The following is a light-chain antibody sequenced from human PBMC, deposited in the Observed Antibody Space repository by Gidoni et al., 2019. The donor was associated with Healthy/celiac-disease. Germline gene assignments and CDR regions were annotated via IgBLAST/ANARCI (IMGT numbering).Light chain of an antibody. CDR1: QSLLHSNGYNY. CDR3: MQAIQTPFT. V-gene: IGKV2-28*01. J-gene: IGKJ3*01. CDR2: LGA. Sequence: DIVMTQSPLSLPVTPGEPASISCRSSQSLLHSNGYNYLDWYLQKPGQSPQLLIYLGANRASRVPDRFSGSGSGTDFTLKISRVEAEDVGVYYCMQAIQTPFTFGPGTKVDIK.